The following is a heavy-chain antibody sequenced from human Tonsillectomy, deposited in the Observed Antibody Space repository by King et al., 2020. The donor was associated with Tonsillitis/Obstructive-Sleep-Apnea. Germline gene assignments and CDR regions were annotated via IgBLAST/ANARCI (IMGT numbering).Heavy chain of an antibody. D-gene: IGHD2-8*02. CDR3: VKDQGRYCTGGVCFSFDF. CDR1: GFTLSTYP. V-gene: IGHV3-64D*06. CDR2: ISSNGGST. J-gene: IGHJ4*02. Sequence: VQLVESGGGLVQPGGSLRLSCSASGFTLSTYPMHWVRQAPGKGLEYVSGISSNGGSTYYADSVKGRFTISRDNSKNTLYLKMNSLRAEDTAVYYCVKDQGRYCTGGVCFSFDFWGQGTLVTVSS.